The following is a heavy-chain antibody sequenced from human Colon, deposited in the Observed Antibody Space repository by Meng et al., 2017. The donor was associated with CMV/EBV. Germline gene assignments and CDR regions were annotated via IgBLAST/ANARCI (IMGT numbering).Heavy chain of an antibody. CDR2: INPKTGGR. CDR1: GYTFTDYY. V-gene: IGHV1-2*02. CDR3: ARGRIGVTGPSPGPDF. Sequence: ASVQVSCKASGYTFTDYYIHWVRQAPGQGLEWLGWINPKTGGRNVGEKFQGRVTVTRDTSINTAYMEMSSLRFDDTAIYYCARGRIGVTGPSPGPDFWGQGALVTVSS. D-gene: IGHD6-19*01. J-gene: IGHJ4*02.